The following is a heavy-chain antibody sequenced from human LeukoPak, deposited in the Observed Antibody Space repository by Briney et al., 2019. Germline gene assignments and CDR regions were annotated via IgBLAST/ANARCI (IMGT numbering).Heavy chain of an antibody. CDR2: IYSGGST. J-gene: IGHJ4*02. CDR3: ARDKFLGPPNN. CDR1: GFTVSSNY. D-gene: IGHD3-3*01. Sequence: GGSLRLSCAAAGFTVSSNYKSWVRQAPGKGLEWVSVIYSGGSTYYADSVKGRFTISRDNSKNTLYLQMNSLRAEDTAVYYCARDKFLGPPNNWGQGTLVTVSS. V-gene: IGHV3-66*01.